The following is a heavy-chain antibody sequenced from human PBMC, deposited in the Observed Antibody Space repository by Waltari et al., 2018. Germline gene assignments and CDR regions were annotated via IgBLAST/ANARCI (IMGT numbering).Heavy chain of an antibody. CDR1: GGSITTITYF. D-gene: IGHD2-8*02. CDR3: ARDPSPSDVVSLDI. Sequence: QLQMQESGPGLVRPSETLSLTCAVSGGSITTITYFWGWIRQPPGKGLEWIASFSYNGNTYYNPSLKSRVTISGDTSKNQFSLVLTSVTVADTAVYYCARDPSPSDVVSLDIWGQGKMVIVSS. V-gene: IGHV4-39*07. CDR2: FSYNGNT. J-gene: IGHJ3*02.